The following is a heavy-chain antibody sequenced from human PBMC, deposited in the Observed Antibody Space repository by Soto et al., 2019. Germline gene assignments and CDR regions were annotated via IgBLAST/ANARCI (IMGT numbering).Heavy chain of an antibody. CDR1: GYTFINFG. V-gene: IGHV1-18*04. CDR2: ITPYNGNA. J-gene: IGHJ4*02. D-gene: IGHD1-26*01. Sequence: ASVKVSCKASGYTFINFGINWVRQAPGQGLEWMGWITPYNGNANYPQKHQDRLTITTDTSTNTAYLELRSLRSDDTAVYFCARARMFSGAQYDYWGQGTRVTVSS. CDR3: ARARMFSGAQYDY.